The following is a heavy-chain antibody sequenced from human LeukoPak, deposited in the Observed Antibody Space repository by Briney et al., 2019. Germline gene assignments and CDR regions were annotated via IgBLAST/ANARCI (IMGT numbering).Heavy chain of an antibody. Sequence: SETLSLTCAVYGGSLSGYYWTWIRQTPGKGLEWIGEINYSGNTNYNRSLKSRVTISAETSQNQFSLRLSSVTAADTAVYYCARRGTAYCRGGNCYSDKYFDYWGQGTQVTVSS. J-gene: IGHJ4*02. V-gene: IGHV4-34*01. CDR3: ARRGTAYCRGGNCYSDKYFDY. CDR1: GGSLSGYY. D-gene: IGHD2-15*01. CDR2: INYSGNT.